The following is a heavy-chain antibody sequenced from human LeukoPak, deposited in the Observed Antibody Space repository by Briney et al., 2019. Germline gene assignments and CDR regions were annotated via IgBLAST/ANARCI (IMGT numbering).Heavy chain of an antibody. CDR2: ISSSSSYI. Sequence: GGSLRLSCAASGFTFSSYSMNWVRQAPGKGLEWVSSISSSSSYIYYADSVKGRFTISRDNAKNSLYLQMNSLKTEDTAVYYCTSASGSGSYPYGFDYWGQGTLVTVSS. D-gene: IGHD3-10*01. V-gene: IGHV3-21*04. J-gene: IGHJ4*02. CDR3: TSASGSGSYPYGFDY. CDR1: GFTFSSYS.